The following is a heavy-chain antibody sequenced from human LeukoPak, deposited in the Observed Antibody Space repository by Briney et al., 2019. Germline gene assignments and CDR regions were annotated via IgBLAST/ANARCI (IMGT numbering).Heavy chain of an antibody. CDR1: GFTFSSYS. CDR3: AREVWGVTMRTYYYYGMDV. Sequence: GGSLRLSCAASGFTFSSYSMNWVRQAPGKGLEWVSVIYSGGSTYYADSVKGRFTISRDNSKNTLYLQMNSLRAEDTAVYYCAREVWGVTMRTYYYYGMDVWGQGTTVTVSS. J-gene: IGHJ6*02. CDR2: IYSGGST. D-gene: IGHD3-22*01. V-gene: IGHV3-53*01.